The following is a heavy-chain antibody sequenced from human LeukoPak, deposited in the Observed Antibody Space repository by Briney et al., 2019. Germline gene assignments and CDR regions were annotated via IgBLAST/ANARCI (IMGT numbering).Heavy chain of an antibody. CDR3: ARDGVLVGSTVLNY. J-gene: IGHJ4*01. D-gene: IGHD1-26*01. V-gene: IGHV1-2*02. Sequence: GASVKVPCKPSGYPFTNFYIHWVRQAPGHGLEWMGWVNPKSGDTKYAQKFQDRISMTRDTSISTAYMEVNRLTSDDSAVYYCARDGVLVGSTVLNYWGQGTLVTVAS. CDR1: GYPFTNFY. CDR2: VNPKSGDT.